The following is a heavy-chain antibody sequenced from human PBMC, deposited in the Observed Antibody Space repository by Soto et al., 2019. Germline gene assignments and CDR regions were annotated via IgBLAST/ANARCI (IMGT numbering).Heavy chain of an antibody. D-gene: IGHD1-1*01. Sequence: EVQLVESGGGLVQPGRSLRLSCAASGFTFDDYAMHWVRQPPGKGLEWVSGITWNSGSKDYADSVKGRFTISRDNRKNSLYLQMNSLRGEDTALYYCTTTYPNDDSRVVAYWGQGTLVTFSS. CDR3: TTTYPNDDSRVVAY. CDR1: GFTFDDYA. CDR2: ITWNSGSK. J-gene: IGHJ4*02. V-gene: IGHV3-9*01.